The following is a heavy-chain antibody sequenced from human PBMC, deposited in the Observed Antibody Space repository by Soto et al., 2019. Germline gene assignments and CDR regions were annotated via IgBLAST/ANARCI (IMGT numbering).Heavy chain of an antibody. V-gene: IGHV3-33*01. D-gene: IGHD3-10*01. CDR1: GFIFRNHG. J-gene: IGHJ6*02. CDR3: ARTPSGSDYGMDV. CDR2: IWYDGTIK. Sequence: QVQLVESGGGVVQPGRSLRLSCAASGFIFRNHGMHWVRQAPGKGLEWVAVIWYDGTIKYYSDAVKGRFAISGDNSKNTLYLQMDSLRADDTAVYYCARTPSGSDYGMDVWGHWTTVTVSS.